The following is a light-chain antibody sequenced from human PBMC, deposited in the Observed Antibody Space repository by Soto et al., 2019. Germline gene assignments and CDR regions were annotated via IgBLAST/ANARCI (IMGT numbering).Light chain of an antibody. CDR3: QQRSNWPPKWT. V-gene: IGKV3-11*01. Sequence: EIVLTQSPATLSLSPGERATLSCRASQSVSSYLAWYQQKPGQAPRLLIYDASNRATGIPARFSGSGSGTDFTLTISSLETEDFAVYYWQQRSNWPPKWTFGQGTKVEIK. CDR2: DAS. J-gene: IGKJ1*01. CDR1: QSVSSY.